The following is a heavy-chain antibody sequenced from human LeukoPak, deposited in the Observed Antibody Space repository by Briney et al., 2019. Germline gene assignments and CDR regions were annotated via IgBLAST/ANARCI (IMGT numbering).Heavy chain of an antibody. CDR1: GGSFSGYY. CDR2: INHSGST. CDR3: ARGPRVTTTVSQQRGRRKNYFDY. Sequence: SETLSLTCAVYGGSFSGYYWSWIRQPPGKGLEWIGEINHSGSTNYNPSLKSRVTISVDTSKNQFSLKLSSVTAADTAVYYCARGPRVTTTVSQQRGRRKNYFDYWGQGTLVTVSS. J-gene: IGHJ4*02. D-gene: IGHD4-17*01. V-gene: IGHV4-34*01.